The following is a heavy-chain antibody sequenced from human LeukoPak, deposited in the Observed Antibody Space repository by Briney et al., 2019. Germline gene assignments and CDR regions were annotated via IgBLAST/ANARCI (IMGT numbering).Heavy chain of an antibody. CDR1: GFTFSSYA. J-gene: IGHJ1*01. Sequence: GRSLRLSCAASGFTFSSYAMHWVRQAPGKGLEWVAVISYDGSNKYYADSVKGRFTISRDNSKNTLCLQMNSLRAEDTAVYYCAREVDTDLEYFQHWGQGTLVTVSS. CDR2: ISYDGSNK. D-gene: IGHD5-18*01. V-gene: IGHV3-30-3*01. CDR3: AREVDTDLEYFQH.